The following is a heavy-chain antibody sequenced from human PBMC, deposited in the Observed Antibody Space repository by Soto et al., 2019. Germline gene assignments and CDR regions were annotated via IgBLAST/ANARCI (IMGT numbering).Heavy chain of an antibody. CDR1: GFTFSSYG. J-gene: IGHJ6*02. CDR3: ASNPLRYFGWPYYYYGMDV. Sequence: GGSLRLSCAASGFTFSSYGMHWVRQAPGKGLEWVAVISYDGSNKYYADSVKGRFTISRDNSKNTLYLQMNSLRAEDTAVYYCASNPLRYFGWPYYYYGMDVWGQGTTVTVSS. V-gene: IGHV3-30*03. CDR2: ISYDGSNK. D-gene: IGHD3-9*01.